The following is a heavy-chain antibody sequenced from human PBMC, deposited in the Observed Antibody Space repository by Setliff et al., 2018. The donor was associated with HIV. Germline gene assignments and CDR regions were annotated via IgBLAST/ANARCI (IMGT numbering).Heavy chain of an antibody. CDR3: ARRRSMPNNAFDI. J-gene: IGHJ3*02. CDR2: INHSGNT. Sequence: KPSETLSLTCGVNGGSLSNYYWSWIRQSPGKGLEWIGEINHSGNTFHNPSLKSRVTISVHTSKNQFSLKLSSVTAADTAVYYCARRRSMPNNAFDIWGQGTMVTVSS. CDR1: GGSLSNYY. D-gene: IGHD2-2*01. V-gene: IGHV4-34*01.